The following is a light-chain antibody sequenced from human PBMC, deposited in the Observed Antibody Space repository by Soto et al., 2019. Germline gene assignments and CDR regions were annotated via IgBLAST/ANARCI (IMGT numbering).Light chain of an antibody. V-gene: IGKV3-20*01. J-gene: IGKJ1*01. CDR1: QNIRSNY. Sequence: EIVLTQSPGTLSLSPGQRATLSCRASQNIRSNYVAWFQQTPGQAPRLLIYGAVNKASGIPDRFSGSGSGTEFTLTISSLEPEDFVVYYCQQYHSPPLTFGQWTKVEIK. CDR2: GAV. CDR3: QQYHSPPLT.